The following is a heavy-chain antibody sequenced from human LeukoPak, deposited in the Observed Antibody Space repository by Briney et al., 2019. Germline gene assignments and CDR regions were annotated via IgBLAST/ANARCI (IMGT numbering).Heavy chain of an antibody. V-gene: IGHV3-53*01. Sequence: PGGSLRLSCAASGFTVSSNYMSWVRQAPGKGLEWVSVIYSGGSTYYADSVKGRFTISRDNSKNTLYLQMNSLKTEDTAVYYCTTDVTTEYYFDYWGQGTLVTVSS. CDR3: TTDVTTEYYFDY. J-gene: IGHJ4*02. CDR2: IYSGGST. CDR1: GFTVSSNY. D-gene: IGHD1-1*01.